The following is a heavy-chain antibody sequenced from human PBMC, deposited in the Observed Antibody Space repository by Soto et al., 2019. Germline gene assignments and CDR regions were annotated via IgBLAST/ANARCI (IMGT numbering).Heavy chain of an antibody. D-gene: IGHD1-1*01. J-gene: IGHJ4*02. CDR1: GFTLRSYA. CDR3: AKDRPTTTSYIHNYFDY. V-gene: IGHV3-23*01. Sequence: EVQLLESGGGLVRPGGSLRLSCVVSGFTLRSYAMNWVRQAPGKGLEWVAAISGSGAATYYAKSVKGRVTISRENSKNTLHLEMTGLRAEDTAVYYCAKDRPTTTSYIHNYFDYWGQGALVTVSS. CDR2: ISGSGAAT.